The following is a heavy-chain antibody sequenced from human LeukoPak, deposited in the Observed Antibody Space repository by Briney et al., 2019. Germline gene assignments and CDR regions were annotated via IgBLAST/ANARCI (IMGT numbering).Heavy chain of an antibody. Sequence: GGSLRLSCAAPGFTFSNYAMSWVRQAPGKGLEWVSAISDSGGNAFYADSVRGRFTISRDNSKNTLYLEMNSLRAEDTAVYYCAKDAGTSTYTDYWGRGTLVTVSP. CDR3: AKDAGTSTYTDY. V-gene: IGHV3-23*01. CDR1: GFTFSNYA. CDR2: ISDSGGNA. D-gene: IGHD1-1*01. J-gene: IGHJ4*02.